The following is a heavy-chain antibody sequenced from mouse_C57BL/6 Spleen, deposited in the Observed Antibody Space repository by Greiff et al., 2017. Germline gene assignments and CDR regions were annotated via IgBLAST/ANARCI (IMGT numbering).Heavy chain of an antibody. V-gene: IGHV1-55*01. Sequence: QVQLQQPGAELVKPGASVKMSCKASGYTFTSYWITWVKQRPGQGLEWIGDIYPGSGSTNYNEKFKSKATMTVDTTSSTAYMQLSSLTSEASAVYYCARGGSSFHFDVWGTGTTVTVSS. CDR3: ARGGSSFHFDV. J-gene: IGHJ1*03. CDR2: IYPGSGST. CDR1: GYTFTSYW. D-gene: IGHD1-1*01.